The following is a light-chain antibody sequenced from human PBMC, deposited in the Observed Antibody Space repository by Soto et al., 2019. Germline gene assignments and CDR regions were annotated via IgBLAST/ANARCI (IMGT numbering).Light chain of an antibody. CDR1: NIGSKS. V-gene: IGLV3-21*04. J-gene: IGLJ1*01. CDR3: QVWDSSSDHPGYV. CDR2: YDS. Sequence: SYELTQPPSVSVAPGKTARITCGGNNIGSKSVHWYQQKPGQAPVLVIYYDSDRPSGIPERFSGSNSGNTATLTISRVEAGDEADYYRQVWDSSSDHPGYVFGTGTKVTVL.